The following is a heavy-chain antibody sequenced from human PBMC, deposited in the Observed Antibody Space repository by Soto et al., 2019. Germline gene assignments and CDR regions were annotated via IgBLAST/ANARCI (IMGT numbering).Heavy chain of an antibody. D-gene: IGHD1-26*01. J-gene: IGHJ4*02. V-gene: IGHV4-30-4*01. CDR2: IYYSGST. Sequence: SETLSLTCTFSCGSIISGDYYWSWIRQPPGKGLEWIGYIYYSGSTYYNPSLKSRVTISVDTSKNQFSLKLSSVTAADTAVYYCARVSGSYYGINYFDYWGQGTLVTVSS. CDR1: CGSIISGDYY. CDR3: ARVSGSYYGINYFDY.